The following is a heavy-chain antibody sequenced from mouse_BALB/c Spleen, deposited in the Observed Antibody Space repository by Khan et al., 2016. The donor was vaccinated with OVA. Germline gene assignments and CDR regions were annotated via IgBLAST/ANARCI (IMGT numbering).Heavy chain of an antibody. Sequence: EVELVESGGDLVKPGGSLKLSCAASGFTFSSYSMSWVRQTPDKRLEWVASISSGGDYNYYPDSVKGRFTISRDNAKNTLYLQMSDLKSEDTAMYYCADHLTGSVACWGQGTLVTVSA. V-gene: IGHV5-6*01. D-gene: IGHD4-1*01. CDR3: ADHLTGSVAC. J-gene: IGHJ3*01. CDR2: ISSGGDYN. CDR1: GFTFSSYS.